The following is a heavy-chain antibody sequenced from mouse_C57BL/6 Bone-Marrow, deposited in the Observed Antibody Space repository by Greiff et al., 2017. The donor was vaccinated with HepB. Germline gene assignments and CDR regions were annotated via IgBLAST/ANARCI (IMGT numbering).Heavy chain of an antibody. Sequence: EVQLQQSGPELVKPGASVKMSCKASGYTFTDYNMHWVKQSHGKSLEWIGYINPNNGGTSYNQKFKGKATLTVNKSSSTAYMELRSLTSEDSAVYYCATAYYSFYYAMDYWGQGTSVTVSS. V-gene: IGHV1-22*01. J-gene: IGHJ4*01. CDR1: GYTFTDYN. D-gene: IGHD2-12*01. CDR2: INPNNGGT. CDR3: ATAYYSFYYAMDY.